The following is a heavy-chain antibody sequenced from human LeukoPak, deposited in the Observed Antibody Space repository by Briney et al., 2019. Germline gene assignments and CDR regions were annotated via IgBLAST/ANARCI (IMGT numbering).Heavy chain of an antibody. CDR3: ARGPCSSTSCYTRFDP. Sequence: SETLSLTCTVSGGSISSYYWSWIRQPPGKGLEWIGYIYYSGSTNYNPSLKSRVTISVDTSKNQFSLKLSSVTAADTAVYYCARGPCSSTSCYTRFDPWGQGTLVTVSS. J-gene: IGHJ5*02. V-gene: IGHV4-59*01. CDR1: GGSISSYY. D-gene: IGHD2-2*02. CDR2: IYYSGST.